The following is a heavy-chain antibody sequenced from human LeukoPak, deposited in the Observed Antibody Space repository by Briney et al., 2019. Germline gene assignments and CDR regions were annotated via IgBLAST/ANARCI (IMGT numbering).Heavy chain of an antibody. CDR2: INPNSGGT. V-gene: IGHV1-2*02. CDR3: ARITYYYDSSGYYLRYFDY. Sequence: GASVKVSCKASGYTFTGYYMHWVRQAPGQGLEWMGWINPNSGGTNYAQKFQGRVTMTRDTSISTAYMELSRLRSDDTAVYYCARITYYYDSSGYYLRYFDYWGQGTLVTVSS. CDR1: GYTFTGYY. J-gene: IGHJ4*02. D-gene: IGHD3-22*01.